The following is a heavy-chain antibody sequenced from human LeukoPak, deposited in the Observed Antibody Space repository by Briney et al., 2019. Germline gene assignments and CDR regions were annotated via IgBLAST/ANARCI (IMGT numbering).Heavy chain of an antibody. V-gene: IGHV3-72*01. CDR2: ARNRVNKYII. CDR1: GFIFSDHY. Sequence: PGGSLRLSCAASGFIFSDHYMDWARQAPGKGLEWVGRARNRVNKYIIEYAASVKGRFTISRDDSKNSLYLQMNGLKTEDTAVYYCARVPIGYYLFDHWGLGTLVTVSS. J-gene: IGHJ4*02. D-gene: IGHD3-22*01. CDR3: ARVPIGYYLFDH.